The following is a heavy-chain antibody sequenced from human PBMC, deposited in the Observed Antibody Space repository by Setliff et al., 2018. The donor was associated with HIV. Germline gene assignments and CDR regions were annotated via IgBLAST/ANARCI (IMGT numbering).Heavy chain of an antibody. CDR3: AKGGGSYCGGGSCPPYWFDP. CDR2: IHPNRGGT. Sequence: ASVKVSCKASGYTFSDYFIHWVRQAPGQGLEWMGWIHPNRGGTNYAQKFQGRVTLTRDTANTTVYMDLGSLTSDDTAIYYCAKGGGSYCGGGSCPPYWFDPWGQGTLVTVSS. J-gene: IGHJ5*02. CDR1: GYTFSDYF. D-gene: IGHD2-15*01. V-gene: IGHV1-2*02.